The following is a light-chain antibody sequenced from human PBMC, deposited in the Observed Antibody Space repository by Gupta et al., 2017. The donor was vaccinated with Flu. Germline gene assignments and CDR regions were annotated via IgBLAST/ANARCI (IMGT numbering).Light chain of an antibody. V-gene: IGKV3-20*01. J-gene: IGKJ4*01. CDR1: QSVHSNF. CDR3: QQYGSSPLT. Sequence: ESATLSCRASQSVHSNFLTWYQQKPGQAPRLLIFAASTRATGIPDRFSGSGSGTDFTLTISRLEPEDFAVYYCQQYGSSPLTFGGGSKVEIK. CDR2: AAS.